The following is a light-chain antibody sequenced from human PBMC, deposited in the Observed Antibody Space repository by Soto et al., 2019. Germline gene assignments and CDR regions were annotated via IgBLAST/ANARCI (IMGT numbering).Light chain of an antibody. CDR1: QDISNY. J-gene: IGKJ4*01. CDR3: QQYDNLPLT. Sequence: DIQMTQSPSSLSASVGDRVTITCQASQDISNYLNWYQQKPGKAPKLLIYDASNLETGVPSRFSGRGSGTDFTFTISSRQPEEIATYYGQQYDNLPLTFGGGTKGEFK. CDR2: DAS. V-gene: IGKV1-33*01.